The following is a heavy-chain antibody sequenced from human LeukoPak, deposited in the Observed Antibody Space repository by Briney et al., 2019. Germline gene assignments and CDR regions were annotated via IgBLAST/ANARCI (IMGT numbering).Heavy chain of an antibody. CDR2: IYYSGST. CDR1: GGSISSYY. D-gene: IGHD2-21*02. J-gene: IGHJ6*02. CDR3: ARQATGDYYYYYGMDV. V-gene: IGHV4-59*08. Sequence: KSSETLSLTCTVSGGSISSYYWSWIRQPPGEGLEWIGYIYYSGSTNYNPSLKSRVTISVDTSKNQFSLKLSSVTAADTAVYYCARQATGDYYYYYGMDVWGQGTTVTVSS.